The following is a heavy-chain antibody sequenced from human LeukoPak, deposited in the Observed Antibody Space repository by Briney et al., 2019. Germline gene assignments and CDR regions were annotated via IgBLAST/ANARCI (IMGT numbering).Heavy chain of an antibody. Sequence: ASVKVSCKASGYTFTGHFMHWVRQAPGQGLEWMGWINPNSGGTNYAQKFEGRVTMTRDTSISTAYMELSGLRSDDTAVYYCARGGIPVYYYYMDVWGKGTTVTISS. V-gene: IGHV1-2*02. CDR2: INPNSGGT. D-gene: IGHD5-12*01. CDR3: ARGGIPVYYYYMDV. J-gene: IGHJ6*03. CDR1: GYTFTGHF.